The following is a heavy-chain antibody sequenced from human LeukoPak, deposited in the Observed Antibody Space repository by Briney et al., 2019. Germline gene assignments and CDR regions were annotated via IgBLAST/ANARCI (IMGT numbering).Heavy chain of an antibody. CDR2: ISGSGGST. Sequence: GGSLRLSCAASGFTFSSYGMSWVRQAPGKGLEWVSAISGSGGSTYYADSVKGRFTISRDNAKNSLYLQMNSLRSEDTAVYYCARGDGEAASGTENWFDPWGQGTLVTVSS. CDR3: ARGDGEAASGTENWFDP. CDR1: GFTFSSYG. J-gene: IGHJ5*02. D-gene: IGHD6-13*01. V-gene: IGHV3-23*01.